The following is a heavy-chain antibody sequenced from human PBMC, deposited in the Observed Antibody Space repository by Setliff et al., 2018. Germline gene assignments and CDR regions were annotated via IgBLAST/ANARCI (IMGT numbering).Heavy chain of an antibody. J-gene: IGHJ4*02. CDR3: AHRRAAAGAEG. CDR1: GFNFSSYA. V-gene: IGHV3-30-3*01. Sequence: GGSLRLSCEGSGFNFSSYAMHWVRQAPGKGLQWVAVISYDGTNKYYADSVKGRFIISRDNSNNTLYLQMNILRAEDTAVYYCAHRRAAAGAEGWGQGTLVTVSS. CDR2: ISYDGTNK. D-gene: IGHD6-13*01.